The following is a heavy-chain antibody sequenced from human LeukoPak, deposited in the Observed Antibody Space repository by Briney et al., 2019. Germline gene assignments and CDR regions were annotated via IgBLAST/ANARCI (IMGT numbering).Heavy chain of an antibody. Sequence: PSETLSPTCTVSGGSISIYYWSWIRQPPGKGLEWIGYIYYSGSTNYNPSLKSRVTISVDTSKNQFSLKLSSVTAADTAVYYCARRDYYDSSGYGYWGQGTLVTVSS. CDR2: IYYSGST. CDR1: GGSISIYY. V-gene: IGHV4-59*08. J-gene: IGHJ4*02. CDR3: ARRDYYDSSGYGY. D-gene: IGHD3-22*01.